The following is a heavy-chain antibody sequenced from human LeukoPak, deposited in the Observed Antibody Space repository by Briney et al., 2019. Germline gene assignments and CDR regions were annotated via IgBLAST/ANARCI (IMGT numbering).Heavy chain of an antibody. CDR2: INPNSGGT. J-gene: IGHJ6*02. CDR1: GYTFTGYY. V-gene: IGHV1-2*04. D-gene: IGHD1-7*01. CDR3: ARGTHDLYYYGMDV. Sequence: ASVTVSCKASGYTFTGYYMHWVRQAPGQGLEWMGWINPNSGGTNYAQKFQGWVTMTRDTSISTAYMELSRLRSDDTAVYYCARGTHDLYYYGMDVWGQGTTVTVSS.